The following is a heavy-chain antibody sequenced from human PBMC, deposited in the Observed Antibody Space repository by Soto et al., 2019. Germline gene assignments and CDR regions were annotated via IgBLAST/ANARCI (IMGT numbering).Heavy chain of an antibody. V-gene: IGHV1-69*01. Sequence: QVQLVQSGAEVRKPGSSVRVSCKASGGSFNRHTISWVRQAPGQGLEWMGGIIPIFGTANHAQKFQGRVMIMADDSTSTDYMELSSMRSDDTAIYCWGRGWGYDSTVYYYAYWGQGTLVIVSS. CDR2: IIPIFGTA. J-gene: IGHJ4*02. CDR3: GRGWGYDSTVYYYAY. CDR1: GGSFNRHT. D-gene: IGHD3-22*01.